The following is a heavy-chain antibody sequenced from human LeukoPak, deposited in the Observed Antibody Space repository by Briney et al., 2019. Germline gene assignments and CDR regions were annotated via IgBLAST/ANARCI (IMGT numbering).Heavy chain of an antibody. D-gene: IGHD3-10*01. CDR2: INHSGST. Sequence: SETLSLTCAVYGGFFSGYYWSWIRQPPGKGLEWIGEINHSGSTNYNPSLKSRVTISVDTSKNQFSLKLSSVTAADTAVYYCARRPGHYYYGSGSLTYNWFDPWGQGTLVTVSS. CDR3: ARRPGHYYYGSGSLTYNWFDP. CDR1: GGFFSGYY. J-gene: IGHJ5*02. V-gene: IGHV4-34*01.